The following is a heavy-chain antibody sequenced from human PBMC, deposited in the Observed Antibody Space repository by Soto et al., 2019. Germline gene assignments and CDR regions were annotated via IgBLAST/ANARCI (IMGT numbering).Heavy chain of an antibody. CDR3: ARDRTDYYDSSNYWWL. Sequence: SVKGSCKATGYTFTNYGFSWGRQAPVQRLEWMGWISAYNGNTNYAQKLQDRVTMTTDTSTSTAYMELRSLRSDDTAVYYCARDRTDYYDSSNYWWLWGQGTLVTVSS. CDR1: GYTFTNYG. CDR2: ISAYNGNT. V-gene: IGHV1-18*01. J-gene: IGHJ4*02. D-gene: IGHD3-22*01.